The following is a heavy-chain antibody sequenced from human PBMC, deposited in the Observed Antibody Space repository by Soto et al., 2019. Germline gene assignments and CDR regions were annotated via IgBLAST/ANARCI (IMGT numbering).Heavy chain of an antibody. CDR2: IYYSGST. D-gene: IGHD6-13*01. CDR3: ARIRDRIRGYSSSWLDY. V-gene: IGHV4-39*01. CDR1: GGSISSSSYY. Sequence: PSETLSLTCTVSGGSISSSSYYWGWIRQPPGKGLEWIGSIYYSGSTYYNPSLKSRVTISVDTSKNQFSLKLSSVTAADTAVYNCARIRDRIRGYSSSWLDYWGQGTLVTVSS. J-gene: IGHJ4*02.